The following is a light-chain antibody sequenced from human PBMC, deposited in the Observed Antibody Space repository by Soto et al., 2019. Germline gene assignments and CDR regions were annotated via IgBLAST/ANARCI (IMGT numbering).Light chain of an antibody. CDR3: QQYGSSGT. V-gene: IGKV3-20*01. CDR2: GAS. CDR1: QSVSNNY. Sequence: EIVLTHSPGTLSLSPLEIATLSCSASQSVSNNYLAWYQQKPGQAPRLLIYGASNRATGIPDRFSGSGSGTDFTLTISRLEPEDFAVYYCQQYGSSGTFGQGTKVDIK. J-gene: IGKJ1*01.